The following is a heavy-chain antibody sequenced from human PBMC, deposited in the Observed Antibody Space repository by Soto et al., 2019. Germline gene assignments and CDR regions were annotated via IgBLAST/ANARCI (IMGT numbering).Heavy chain of an antibody. J-gene: IGHJ4*02. CDR1: GFTFTSSA. D-gene: IGHD1-26*01. CDR3: APGGPIVVARGSQVEVDY. Sequence: QMQLVQSGPEVKKPGTSVKVSCKASGFTFTSSAVQWVRQARGQRIVWIGWIVVGSGNTNYAQKFQERGSITRDMSTSTAYMELSSLRPEDTAVYYCAPGGPIVVARGSQVEVDYWGQGNLVTVSS. V-gene: IGHV1-58*01. CDR2: IVVGSGNT.